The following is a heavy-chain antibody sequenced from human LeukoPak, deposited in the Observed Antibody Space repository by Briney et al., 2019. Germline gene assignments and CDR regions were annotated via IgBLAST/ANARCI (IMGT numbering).Heavy chain of an antibody. CDR2: IRYDGSNK. J-gene: IGHJ4*02. CDR1: EFTFSSYA. V-gene: IGHV3-30*02. D-gene: IGHD5-18*01. Sequence: GGSLRLSCAASEFTFSSYAMHWVHQAPGKGLEWVAFIRYDGSNKYYADSVKGRFTISRDNSKNTLYLQMNSLRAEDTAVYYCAKDLEVETSMITDYWGQGTLVTVSS. CDR3: AKDLEVETSMITDY.